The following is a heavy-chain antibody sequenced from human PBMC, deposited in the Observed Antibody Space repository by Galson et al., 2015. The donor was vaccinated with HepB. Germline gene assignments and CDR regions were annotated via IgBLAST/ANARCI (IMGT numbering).Heavy chain of an antibody. Sequence: SLRLSCAASGFTFSSYWMNWVRQAPGKGLEWVANIKQDGSEKYYVDSVKGRFTISRDNAKNSLYLQMSSLRAEDTAVYYCAGGLSWSSWSRDYYYYYMDVWGKGTTVTVSS. V-gene: IGHV3-7*01. CDR2: IKQDGSEK. CDR1: GFTFSSYW. D-gene: IGHD6-13*01. CDR3: AGGLSWSSWSRDYYYYYMDV. J-gene: IGHJ6*03.